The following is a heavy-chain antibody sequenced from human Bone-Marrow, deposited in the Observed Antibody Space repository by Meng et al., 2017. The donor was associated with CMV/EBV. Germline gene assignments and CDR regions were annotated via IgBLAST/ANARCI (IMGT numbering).Heavy chain of an antibody. CDR2: ISSSSSYI. D-gene: IGHD2-15*01. Sequence: GESLKISCAASGFMFRRYAMSWVRQAPGKGLEWVSSISSSSSYIYYADSVKGRFTISRDNAKNSLYLQMNSLRAEDTAVYYCARVRIDYYYYGMDVWGQGTTVTVSS. CDR3: ARVRIDYYYYGMDV. J-gene: IGHJ6*02. V-gene: IGHV3-21*01. CDR1: GFMFRRYA.